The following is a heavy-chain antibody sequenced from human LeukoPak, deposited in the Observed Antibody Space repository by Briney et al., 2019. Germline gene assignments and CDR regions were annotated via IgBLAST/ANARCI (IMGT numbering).Heavy chain of an antibody. V-gene: IGHV4-4*02. D-gene: IGHD3-9*01. CDR3: GKTDIYFNPIDY. CDR2: IHRAGRT. CDR1: GVSISSSEW. J-gene: IGHJ4*02. Sequence: SETLSLTCAVSGVSISSSEWWIWVRQPPGQGLEWIGEIHRAGRTRYNPSLKSRVTISMDYSKNQFSLKLTSVTAADAAIYYCGKTDIYFNPIDYWGPGSLVTVSS.